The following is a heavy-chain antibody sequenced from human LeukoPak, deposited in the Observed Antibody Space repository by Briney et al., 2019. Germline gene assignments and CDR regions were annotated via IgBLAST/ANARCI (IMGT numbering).Heavy chain of an antibody. V-gene: IGHV1-18*04. J-gene: IGHJ5*02. D-gene: IGHD3-3*01. CDR1: GYTFTSYG. Sequence: GPVKVSCKASGYTFTSYGISWVRQAPGQGLEWMGWISAYNGNTNYAQKLQGRVTMTTDTSTSTAYMELSRLRSDDTAVYYCAREVTIFGVVTAWGQGTLVTVSS. CDR2: ISAYNGNT. CDR3: AREVTIFGVVTA.